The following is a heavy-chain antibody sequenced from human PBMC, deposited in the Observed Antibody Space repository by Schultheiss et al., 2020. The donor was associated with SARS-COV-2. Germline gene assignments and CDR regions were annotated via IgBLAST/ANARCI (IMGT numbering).Heavy chain of an antibody. CDR3: ASPTVVTPVRSGNAFDI. J-gene: IGHJ3*02. D-gene: IGHD4-23*01. CDR2: IYYSGST. CDR1: GGSISSSSYY. V-gene: IGHV4-39*01. Sequence: SQTLSLTCTVSGGSISSSSYYWGWIRQPPGKGLEWIGSIYYSGSTYYNPSLKSRVTISVDTSKNQFSLKLSSVTAADTAVYYCASPTVVTPVRSGNAFDIWGQGTMVTVSS.